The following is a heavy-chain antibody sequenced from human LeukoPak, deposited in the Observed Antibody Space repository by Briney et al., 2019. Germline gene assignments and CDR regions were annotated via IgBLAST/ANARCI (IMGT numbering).Heavy chain of an antibody. Sequence: PGGSLRLSWVASGFTYSDYWMSWVRQGPGKGLEWVATIKGDGSVKNYVDSVKGRFTISRDNAKNSVFLQMDSLRVEDTALYYCARRGLHDYWGQGTLVTVSS. J-gene: IGHJ4*02. D-gene: IGHD5/OR15-5a*01. CDR1: GFTYSDYW. V-gene: IGHV3-7*03. CDR2: IKGDGSVK. CDR3: ARRGLHDY.